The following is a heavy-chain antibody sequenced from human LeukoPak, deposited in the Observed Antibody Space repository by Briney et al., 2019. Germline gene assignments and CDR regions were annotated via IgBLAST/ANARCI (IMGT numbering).Heavy chain of an antibody. D-gene: IGHD3-22*01. J-gene: IGHJ6*02. CDR3: ARGRASYYYDSSGYYFPSYYYGMDV. V-gene: IGHV4-39*01. CDR1: GVSISSISYY. Sequence: KPSETLSLTCTVSGVSISSISYYWGWIRQPPGKGLEWIGSIYYSGGTYYNPSLKSRVTISVDTSKNQFSLRLSSVTAADTAVYYCARGRASYYYDSSGYYFPSYYYGMDVWGQGTTVTVSS. CDR2: IYYSGGT.